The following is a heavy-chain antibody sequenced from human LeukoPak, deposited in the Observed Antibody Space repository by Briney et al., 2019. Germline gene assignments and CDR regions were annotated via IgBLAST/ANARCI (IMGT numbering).Heavy chain of an antibody. CDR3: TRISGSSSGPFDY. CDR1: GGSISSSNW. Sequence: PSGTLSLTCAVSGGSISSSNWWSWVRQAPGKGLEWVGRIKIKTDGGTIEYGAPVKGRFTISRDDSKNTLYLQMNTLETEDTGVYYCTRISGSSSGPFDYWGQGSLVTVSS. V-gene: IGHV3-15*01. CDR2: IKIKTDGGTI. D-gene: IGHD1-26*01. J-gene: IGHJ4*02.